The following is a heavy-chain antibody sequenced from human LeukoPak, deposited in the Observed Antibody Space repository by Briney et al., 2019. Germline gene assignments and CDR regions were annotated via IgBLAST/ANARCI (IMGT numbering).Heavy chain of an antibody. D-gene: IGHD5-18*01. CDR3: ARDRTALVPDYMDV. V-gene: IGHV3-21*01. CDR2: FISISNYT. CDR1: GFSFSTYN. Sequence: GGSLRLSCTASGFSFSTYNINWVRQAPGKGLEWVSSFISISNYTYYADSLKGRFTVSRDNANNALYLQINSLRPEDTGVYYCARDRTALVPDYMDVWGKGTTVTVSS. J-gene: IGHJ6*03.